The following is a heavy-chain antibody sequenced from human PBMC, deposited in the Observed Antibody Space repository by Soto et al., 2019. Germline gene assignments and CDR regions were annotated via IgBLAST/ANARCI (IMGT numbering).Heavy chain of an antibody. D-gene: IGHD3-10*01. V-gene: IGHV4-39*01. CDR2: IYYSGST. Sequence: SETLSLTCTVSGGSISSSSYYWGWIRQPPGKGLEWIGSIYYSGSTYYNPSLKSRVTISVDTSKNQFSLKLSSVTAAGTAVYYCARHLGTSAWFGDYYYYYGMDVWGQGTTVTVSS. CDR1: GGSISSSSYY. CDR3: ARHLGTSAWFGDYYYYYGMDV. J-gene: IGHJ6*02.